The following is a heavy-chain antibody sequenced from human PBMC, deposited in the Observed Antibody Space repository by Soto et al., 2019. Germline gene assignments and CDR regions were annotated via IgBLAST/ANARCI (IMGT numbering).Heavy chain of an antibody. V-gene: IGHV3-9*01. CDR3: AKDSQFYYMDV. CDR1: AFKFNDYA. Sequence: EVQLVESGGALVQPGRSLRLSCGASAFKFNDYAIHWVRQAPGKGLEWVSGASWNGDIIGYADSVKGRFTISRDNAKNSLYLQMNSLRTEDTALYYCAKDSQFYYMDVWGQGTTVTVSS. J-gene: IGHJ6*03. CDR2: ASWNGDII.